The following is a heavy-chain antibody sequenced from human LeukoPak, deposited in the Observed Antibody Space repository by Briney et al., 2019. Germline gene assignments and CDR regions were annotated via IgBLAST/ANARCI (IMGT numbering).Heavy chain of an antibody. CDR1: GYTFTSYG. Sequence: ASVKVSCKASGYTFTSYGISWVRQAPGQGLEWMGWISAYNGNTNYAQKLQGRVTMTTDTSTSTAYMELRSLRSDDTAVYYCAGDRGIAAADNWFDPWGQGTLVTVSS. CDR3: AGDRGIAAADNWFDP. V-gene: IGHV1-18*01. CDR2: ISAYNGNT. J-gene: IGHJ5*02. D-gene: IGHD6-13*01.